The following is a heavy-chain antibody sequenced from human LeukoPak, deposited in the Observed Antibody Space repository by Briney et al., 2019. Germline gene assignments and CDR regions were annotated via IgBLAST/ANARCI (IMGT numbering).Heavy chain of an antibody. D-gene: IGHD3-3*01. Sequence: ASVKVSCKASGYAFTGYYMHWVRQAPGQGLEWMGCINPNSGDTNYAQKFQGRVTMTRDTSISTAYMELSRLRSDDTAVYYCARDGPTFWSSMDVWGKGTTVTVSS. J-gene: IGHJ6*03. V-gene: IGHV1-2*02. CDR3: ARDGPTFWSSMDV. CDR1: GYAFTGYY. CDR2: INPNSGDT.